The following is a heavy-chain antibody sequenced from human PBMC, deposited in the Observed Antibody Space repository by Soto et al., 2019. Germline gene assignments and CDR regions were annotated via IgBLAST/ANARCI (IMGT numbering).Heavy chain of an antibody. V-gene: IGHV3-7*01. CDR1: GFTFSSYW. Sequence: PGGSLRLSCAASGFTFSSYWMSWGRQAPGKGREGVANIKQDGSEKYYVDSAKGRFTISRDNAKNSLYLQINSLRAEDTAVYYCARDLGTPNLDDWGQGTPVTVSS. J-gene: IGHJ4*02. CDR3: ARDLGTPNLDD. CDR2: IKQDGSEK. D-gene: IGHD1-1*01.